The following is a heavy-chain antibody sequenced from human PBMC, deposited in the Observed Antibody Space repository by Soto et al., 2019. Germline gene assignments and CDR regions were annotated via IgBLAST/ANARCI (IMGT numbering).Heavy chain of an antibody. Sequence: QVQLVQSGAEVKKPGSSVKVSCKASGGTFSSYTISWVRQAPGQGLEWMGRIIPILGIANYAQKFQGRVTITADKSTSTAYMELSSLRSEDTVVYYCARDSLVDTATYFDYWGQGTLVTVSS. D-gene: IGHD5-18*01. CDR3: ARDSLVDTATYFDY. CDR2: IIPILGIA. J-gene: IGHJ4*02. CDR1: GGTFSSYT. V-gene: IGHV1-69*08.